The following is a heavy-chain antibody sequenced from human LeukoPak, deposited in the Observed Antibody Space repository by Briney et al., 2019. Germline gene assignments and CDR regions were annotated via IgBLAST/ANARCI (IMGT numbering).Heavy chain of an antibody. CDR3: AKDPDWGVGISARPGGWFDP. Sequence: GASVKVSCKASGGTFSSYAISWVRQAPGQGLEWMGGIIPIFGTANYAQKFQGRVTITADESTSTAYMELRSLRSDDTAIYYCAKDPDWGVGISARPGGWFDPWGQGTLVTVSS. CDR2: IIPIFGTA. CDR1: GGTFSSYA. J-gene: IGHJ5*02. D-gene: IGHD6-6*01. V-gene: IGHV1-69*13.